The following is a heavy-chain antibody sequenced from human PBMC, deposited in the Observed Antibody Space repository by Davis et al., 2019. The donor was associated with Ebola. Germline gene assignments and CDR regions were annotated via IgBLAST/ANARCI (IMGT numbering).Heavy chain of an antibody. Sequence: AASVKVSCKASGYTFTSYGISWVRQAPGQGLEWMGWISAYNGNTNYAQKLQGRVTMITDTSTSTAYMELRSLRSDDTAVYYCARAIAAPNWFDPWGQGTLVTVSS. D-gene: IGHD6-13*01. V-gene: IGHV1-18*01. CDR2: ISAYNGNT. CDR3: ARAIAAPNWFDP. J-gene: IGHJ5*02. CDR1: GYTFTSYG.